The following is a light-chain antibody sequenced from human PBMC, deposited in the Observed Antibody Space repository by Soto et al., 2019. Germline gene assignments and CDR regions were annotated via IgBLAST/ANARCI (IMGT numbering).Light chain of an antibody. V-gene: IGKV3-15*01. CDR3: QQGHNWPLT. CDR2: GAS. CDR1: QSINSE. J-gene: IGKJ2*01. Sequence: EIVMTQSPATLSLSPGERAALSCRASQSINSELACYQQKPGQPPRLLIYGASTRATGVPARFTGSESGSEFTITISGLQSEDFAVYYCQQGHNWPLTFGQGTRLEI.